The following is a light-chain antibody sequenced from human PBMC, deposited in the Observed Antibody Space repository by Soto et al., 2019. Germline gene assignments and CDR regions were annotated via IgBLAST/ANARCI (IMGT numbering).Light chain of an antibody. CDR2: DAS. Sequence: DVQMTLSLSTLSAYVGDRVTITCRARQTISIWLAWYQQKPGKAPKLLIYDASILESGVPSRFSGSGSGTEFTLTISSLQPDDFATYYCQQYNSYRTFGQGTMVDVK. CDR1: QTISIW. J-gene: IGKJ1*01. CDR3: QQYNSYRT. V-gene: IGKV1-5*01.